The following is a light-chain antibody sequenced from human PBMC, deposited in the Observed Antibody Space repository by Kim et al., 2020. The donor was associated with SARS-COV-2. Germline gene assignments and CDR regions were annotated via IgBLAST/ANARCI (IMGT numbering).Light chain of an antibody. CDR1: QSVSGW. CDR3: QQYNNSPLT. CDR2: QAS. Sequence: DIQLTQSPSSLSASVGDRVSITCRATQSVSGWLAWYQQKPGKAPKLLIYQASTLASGVPSRFSGVDSGTEFTLAISSLQPDDSATYYCQQYNNSPLTFGGGTKVDIK. V-gene: IGKV1-5*03. J-gene: IGKJ4*01.